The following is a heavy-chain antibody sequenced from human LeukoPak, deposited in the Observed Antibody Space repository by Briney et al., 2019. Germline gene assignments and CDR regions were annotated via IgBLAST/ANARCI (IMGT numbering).Heavy chain of an antibody. CDR2: IYYSGST. J-gene: IGHJ3*02. CDR1: GGSISSSSYY. D-gene: IGHD6-19*01. V-gene: IGHV4-39*01. CDR3: ATRGWDDAFGI. Sequence: SETLSLTCTVSGGSISSSSYYWGWIRQPPGKGLEWIGSIYYSGSTYYNPSLKSRVTISVDTSKNQFSLKLSSVTAADTAVYYCATRGWDDAFGIWGQGTMVTVSS.